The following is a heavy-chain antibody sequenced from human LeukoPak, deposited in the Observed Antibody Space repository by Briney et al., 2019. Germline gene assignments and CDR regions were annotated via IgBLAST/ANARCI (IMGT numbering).Heavy chain of an antibody. J-gene: IGHJ4*02. V-gene: IGHV1-69*05. CDR2: IIPIFGTA. D-gene: IGHD4-17*01. CDR1: GGTFSSYA. CDR3: ARDLSGDYFDY. Sequence: SVKVSCKASGGTFSSYAIGWVRQAPGQGLEWMGGIIPIFGTANYAQKFQGGVTITTDESTSTAYMELSSLRSEDTAVYYCARDLSGDYFDYWSQGTLVTVSS.